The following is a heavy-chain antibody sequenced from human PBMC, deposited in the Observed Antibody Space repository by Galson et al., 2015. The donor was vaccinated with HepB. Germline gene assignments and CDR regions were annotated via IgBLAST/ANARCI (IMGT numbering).Heavy chain of an antibody. V-gene: IGHV6-1*01. CDR2: TYYRSKWYN. CDR1: GDSVSSRTAS. D-gene: IGHD1-1*01. Sequence: AISGDSVSSRTASWNWIRQSPSRGLEWLGRTYYRSKWYNEYATSVGGRININPDTTENHFSLHLNSVTPEDTAIYYCAIAWTSRPSTRQTDHFDYWGQGTLVTVSS. J-gene: IGHJ4*02. CDR3: AIAWTSRPSTRQTDHFDY.